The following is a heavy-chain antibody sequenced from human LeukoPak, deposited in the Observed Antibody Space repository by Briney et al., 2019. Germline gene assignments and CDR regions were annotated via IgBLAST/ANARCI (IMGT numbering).Heavy chain of an antibody. CDR3: ARGVLWFGEKYYFDY. Sequence: SXXXSLXCAXYXXSXSGYYWSWIRQPPGKGLEWIGEINHSGSTSYNPSLKSRVTISVDTSKNQFSLKLSSVTAADTAVYYCARGVLWFGEKYYFDYWGQGTLVTVSS. V-gene: IGHV4-34*01. CDR1: XXSXSGYY. J-gene: IGHJ4*02. D-gene: IGHD3-10*01. CDR2: INHSGST.